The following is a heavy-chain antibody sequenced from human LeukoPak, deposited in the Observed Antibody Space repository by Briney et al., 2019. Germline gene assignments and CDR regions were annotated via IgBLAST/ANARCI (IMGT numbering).Heavy chain of an antibody. Sequence: PSETLSLTCTVSGGSISSSSYYWGWIRQPPGKGLEWIGSIYYSGSTYYNPSLKSRVTISVDTSKNQFSLKLSSVTAADTAVYYCAGERCASCSTDYWGQGTLVTVSS. CDR3: AGERCASCSTDY. D-gene: IGHD2-2*01. V-gene: IGHV4-39*02. CDR1: GGSISSSSYY. J-gene: IGHJ4*02. CDR2: IYYSGST.